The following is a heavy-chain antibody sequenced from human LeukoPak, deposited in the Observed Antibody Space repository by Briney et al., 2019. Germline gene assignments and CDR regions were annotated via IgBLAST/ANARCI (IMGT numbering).Heavy chain of an antibody. J-gene: IGHJ5*02. D-gene: IGHD2-15*01. Sequence: SVKVSFKASGGTFSNYALSGVRQAPGQGLEWMGVIIPMFGTTIYVQTFQGRVTITTDESNRTAYMELSSQRSEDTAVYYCARDPGDICRGGSCYSGWWFDPWGQGNLVTVSS. CDR3: ARDPGDICRGGSCYSGWWFDP. CDR1: GGTFSNYA. V-gene: IGHV1-69*05. CDR2: IIPMFGTT.